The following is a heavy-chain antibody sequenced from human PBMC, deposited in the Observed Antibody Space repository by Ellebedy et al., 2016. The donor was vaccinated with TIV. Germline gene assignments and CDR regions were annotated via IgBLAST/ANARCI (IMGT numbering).Heavy chain of an antibody. J-gene: IGHJ4*02. CDR1: GGSFSDYY. CDR2: ISSSGSTI. V-gene: IGHV3-11*01. CDR3: ARGYSPKHYFDY. D-gene: IGHD3-10*01. Sequence: LSLXCAVYGGSFSDYYMSWIRQAPGKGLEWVSYISSSGSTIYYADSVKGRFTISRDNAKNSLYLQMNSLRAEDTAVYYCARGYSPKHYFDYWGQGTLVTVSS.